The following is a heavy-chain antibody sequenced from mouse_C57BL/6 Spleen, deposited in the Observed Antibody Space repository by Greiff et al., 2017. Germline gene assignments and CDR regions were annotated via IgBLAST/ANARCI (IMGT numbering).Heavy chain of an antibody. CDR1: GYTFTSYW. Sequence: QVQLKESGAELAKPGASVKLSCKASGYTFTSYWMHWVKQRPGQGLEWIGYINPSGGYTKYNQKFKDKATLTADKSSSTAYMQLSGLTYEDSAVYYCACSSYGYDYDPFDYWGQGTTLTVSS. CDR3: ACSSYGYDYDPFDY. J-gene: IGHJ2*01. CDR2: INPSGGYT. D-gene: IGHD2-4*01. V-gene: IGHV1-7*01.